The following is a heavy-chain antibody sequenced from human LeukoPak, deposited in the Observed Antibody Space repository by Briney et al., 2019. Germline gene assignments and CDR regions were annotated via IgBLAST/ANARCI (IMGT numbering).Heavy chain of an antibody. CDR3: AKQTGSGLFILP. CDR2: IYYTGNT. V-gene: IGHV4-39*01. D-gene: IGHD3/OR15-3a*01. CDR1: GVSISSSNSY. Sequence: PSETLSLTCSVSGVSISSSNSYWGWIRQPPGKGLEWIGSIYYTGNTYYNASLKSRVTISIDTSKNQFSLKLTSVTAADTAVYYCAKQTGSGLFILPGGQGALVTVSS. J-gene: IGHJ4*02.